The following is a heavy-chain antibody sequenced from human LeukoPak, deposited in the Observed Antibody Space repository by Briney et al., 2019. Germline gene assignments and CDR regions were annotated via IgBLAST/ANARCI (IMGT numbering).Heavy chain of an antibody. CDR1: GFSFSNYG. CDR2: IWDDGSYK. J-gene: IGHJ4*02. CDR3: AKPTSGSGSFLIDY. Sequence: GGSLRLSCAASGFSFSNYGVHWVRQAPGKGQEWVAVIWDDGSYKYYADSVKGRFTISRDNSKNTLYLQMNSLRAEDTAVYYCAKPTSGSGSFLIDYWGQGTLVTVSS. D-gene: IGHD1-26*01. V-gene: IGHV3-33*06.